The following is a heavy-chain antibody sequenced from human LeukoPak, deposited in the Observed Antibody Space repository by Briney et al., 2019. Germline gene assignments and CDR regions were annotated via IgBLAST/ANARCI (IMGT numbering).Heavy chain of an antibody. Sequence: SETLSLTCTVSGYSISSGYYWGWIRQPPGKGLEWIGSIYHSGSTYYNPSLKSRVTISVDTSKNQFSLKLSSVTAADTAVYYCASLPKEVRAAVDYWGQGTLVTVSS. V-gene: IGHV4-38-2*02. D-gene: IGHD3-10*01. CDR2: IYHSGST. CDR3: ASLPKEVRAAVDY. J-gene: IGHJ4*02. CDR1: GYSISSGYY.